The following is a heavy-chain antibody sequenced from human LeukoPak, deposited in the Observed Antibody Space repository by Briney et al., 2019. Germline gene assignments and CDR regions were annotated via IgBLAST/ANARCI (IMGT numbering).Heavy chain of an antibody. V-gene: IGHV5-51*01. CDR3: ARPYYYDSSGYPGAGYYMDV. J-gene: IGHJ6*03. CDR1: GYSFTSYW. Sequence: GESLKISCKGSGYSFTSYWIGWVRQMPGKGLEWMGIIYPGDSDTRYSPSFQGQVTISADKSISTAYLQWSSLKASDTAMYYCARPYYYDSSGYPGAGYYMDVWGKGTTVTVSS. D-gene: IGHD3-22*01. CDR2: IYPGDSDT.